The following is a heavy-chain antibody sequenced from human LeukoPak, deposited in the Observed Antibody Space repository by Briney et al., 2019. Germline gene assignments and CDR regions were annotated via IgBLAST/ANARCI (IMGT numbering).Heavy chain of an antibody. V-gene: IGHV4-39*01. CDR3: ARLMGPIVVVPAAPPGIDY. CDR1: GGSISSSSYY. CDR2: IYYSGST. D-gene: IGHD2-2*01. J-gene: IGHJ4*02. Sequence: SEILSLTCTVSGGSISSSSYYWGWIRQPPGKGLEWIGSIYYSGSTYYNPSLKSRVTISVDTSKNQFSLKLSSVTAADTAVYYCARLMGPIVVVPAAPPGIDYWGQGTLVTVSS.